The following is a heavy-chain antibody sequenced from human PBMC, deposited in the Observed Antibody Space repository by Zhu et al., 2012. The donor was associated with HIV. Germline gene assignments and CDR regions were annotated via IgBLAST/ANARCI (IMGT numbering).Heavy chain of an antibody. CDR3: ARGRWSDDYYF. V-gene: IGHV4-4*09. D-gene: IGHD5-24*01. CDR1: GGSISSYY. CDR2: LYQWEH. Sequence: QVQLQESGPGLVKPSETLSLTCTVSGGSISSYYWSWIRQPPGKGLEWIGVHLYQWEHQLQPLPQESSHHISRHVQEPVLPEAELCDRARHGRRITRARGRWSDDYYF. J-gene: IGHJ4*01.